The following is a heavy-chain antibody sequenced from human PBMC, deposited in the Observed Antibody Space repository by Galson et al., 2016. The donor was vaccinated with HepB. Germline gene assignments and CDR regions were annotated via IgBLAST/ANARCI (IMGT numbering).Heavy chain of an antibody. CDR1: GDSISGYY. D-gene: IGHD3-22*01. CDR2: LYYTGSS. J-gene: IGHJ5*02. CDR3: ARGDVSGNYQEYIWFDP. Sequence: SETLSLTCTVSGDSISGYYWSWIRQPPGKGLGWIGYLYYTGSSNFNPSLKSRVTISVDTSKNQFSMKMTSVTAADTAVYYCARGDVSGNYQEYIWFDPWGQGTLVTVSS. V-gene: IGHV4-59*01.